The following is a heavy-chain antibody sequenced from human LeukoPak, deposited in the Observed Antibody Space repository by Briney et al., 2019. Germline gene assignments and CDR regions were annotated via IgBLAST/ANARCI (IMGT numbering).Heavy chain of an antibody. CDR2: IYSGGST. Sequence: PGGSLRLPCAASGFTVSSNYMSWVRQAPGKGLEWVSVIYSGGSTYYADSVKGRFTISRHNSKNTLYLQMNSLRAEDTAVYYCARGYYDSSGYYYPNAFGYWGQGTLVTVSS. CDR3: ARGYYDSSGYYYPNAFGY. D-gene: IGHD3-22*01. CDR1: GFTVSSNY. J-gene: IGHJ4*02. V-gene: IGHV3-53*04.